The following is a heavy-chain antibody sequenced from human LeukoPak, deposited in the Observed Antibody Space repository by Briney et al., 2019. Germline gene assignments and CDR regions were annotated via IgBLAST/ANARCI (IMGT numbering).Heavy chain of an antibody. CDR3: ARPFGVVNMGWFDS. CDR1: GFPFRNYG. V-gene: IGHV3-30*19. Sequence: PAKSLRLSCAASGFPFRNYGMHWVRQAPGKGLEWVAFIQNDETNKYYADSVKGRFTVSRDNSKNTLFLQMNSLKTEDTAVYYCARPFGVVNMGWFDSWGQGTLVTVSS. D-gene: IGHD3-3*01. CDR2: IQNDETNK. J-gene: IGHJ5*01.